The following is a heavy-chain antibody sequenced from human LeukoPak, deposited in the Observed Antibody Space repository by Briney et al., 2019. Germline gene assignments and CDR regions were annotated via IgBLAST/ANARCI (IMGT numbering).Heavy chain of an antibody. V-gene: IGHV3-21*01. J-gene: IGHJ5*02. CDR2: ISSSSSYI. D-gene: IGHD6-13*01. CDR3: ARDLLSSSWYGFHGFDP. Sequence: GGSLRLSCAASGFTFSSYSMNWVRQAPGKGLEWVSSISSSSSYIYYADSVKGRFTISRDNAKNSLYLQMNSLRAEDTAVYYCARDLLSSSWYGFHGFDPWGQGTLVTVSS. CDR1: GFTFSSYS.